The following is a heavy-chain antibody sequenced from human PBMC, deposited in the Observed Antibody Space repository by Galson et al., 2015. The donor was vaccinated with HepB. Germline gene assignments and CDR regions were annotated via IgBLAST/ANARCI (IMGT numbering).Heavy chain of an antibody. CDR2: ISADSGST. J-gene: IGHJ4*02. D-gene: IGHD2-2*01. CDR1: GYMFIGYY. CDR3: ARDVQPDF. V-gene: IGHV1-2*06. Sequence: SVKVSCTASGYMFIGYYMHWVRQAPGQGLEWMGRISADSGSTDYAQKFEGRFTMTRDRSISTVYMELRGLTSDDTAVYYCARDVQPDFWGQGTLVTVST.